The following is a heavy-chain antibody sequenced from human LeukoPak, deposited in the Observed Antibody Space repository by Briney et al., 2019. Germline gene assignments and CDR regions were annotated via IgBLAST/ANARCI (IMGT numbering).Heavy chain of an antibody. J-gene: IGHJ5*02. Sequence: GASVKVSCTASGYTFTSYGISWVRQAPGQGLEWMGWISAYNGNTNYAQKLQGRVTMTTDTSTSTAYMELRSLRSDDTAVYYCARVYLVGWFGELLYGNWFDPWGQGTLVTVSS. CDR1: GYTFTSYG. D-gene: IGHD3-10*01. V-gene: IGHV1-18*01. CDR3: ARVYLVGWFGELLYGNWFDP. CDR2: ISAYNGNT.